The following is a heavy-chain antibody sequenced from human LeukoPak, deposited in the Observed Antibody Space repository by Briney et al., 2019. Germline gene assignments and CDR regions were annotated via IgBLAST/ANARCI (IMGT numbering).Heavy chain of an antibody. Sequence: SLRLSCTASGFTFGDYAMSWFRQAPGKGLEWVGFIRSKAYGGTTEYAASVKGRFTISRDDSKSIAYLQMNSLKTEDTAVYYCTRGWEAAGTDWFDPRGQGTLVTVSS. D-gene: IGHD6-13*01. CDR2: IRSKAYGGTT. CDR1: GFTFGDYA. V-gene: IGHV3-49*03. CDR3: TRGWEAAGTDWFDP. J-gene: IGHJ5*02.